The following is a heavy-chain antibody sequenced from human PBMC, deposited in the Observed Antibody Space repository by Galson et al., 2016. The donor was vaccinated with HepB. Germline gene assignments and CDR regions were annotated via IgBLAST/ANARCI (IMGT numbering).Heavy chain of an antibody. J-gene: IGHJ6*02. V-gene: IGHV3-11*01. CDR2: ISSSGSTL. Sequence: SLRLSCAASGFTLSDSYMSRFRQAPGKGLEWVSYISSSGSTLYFADSVKGRFTISRDNAKNSLYLHMNSLRAEDTAMYYCARGGFDMAGYYYYGRDVWGQGTTVTVSS. CDR3: ARGGFDMAGYYYYGRDV. D-gene: IGHD5-12*01. CDR1: GFTLSDSY.